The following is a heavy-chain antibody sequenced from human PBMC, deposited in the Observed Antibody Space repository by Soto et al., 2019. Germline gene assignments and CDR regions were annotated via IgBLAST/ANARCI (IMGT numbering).Heavy chain of an antibody. CDR3: SKLGDSGYYFDY. CDR2: ISGSGGST. V-gene: IGHV3-23*01. CDR1: GFTFSSYA. J-gene: IGHJ4*02. Sequence: HPGGSLRLSCAASGFTFSSYAMSWVRQAPGKWLEWVSAISGSGGSTYYADSVKGRFTISRDNSKNTLYLQMNSLRAEDTAVYYCSKLGDSGYYFDYWGQGXLVTVYS. D-gene: IGHD3-16*01.